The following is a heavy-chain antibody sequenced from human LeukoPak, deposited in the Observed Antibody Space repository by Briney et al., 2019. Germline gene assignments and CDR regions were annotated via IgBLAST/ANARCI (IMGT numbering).Heavy chain of an antibody. D-gene: IGHD3-10*01. Sequence: GGSLRLSCAASGFRFSNYAMSWVRQAPGKGLEWVSGIGGSGSSTYYADSVKGRFTISRDNSKNTLYLQMNSLRAEDTAVYYCARLWFGELGAVYFDYWGQGTLVTVSS. J-gene: IGHJ4*02. CDR3: ARLWFGELGAVYFDY. CDR1: GFRFSNYA. CDR2: IGGSGSST. V-gene: IGHV3-23*01.